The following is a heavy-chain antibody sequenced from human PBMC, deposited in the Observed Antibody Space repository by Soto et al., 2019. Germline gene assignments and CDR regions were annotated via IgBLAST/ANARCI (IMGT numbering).Heavy chain of an antibody. J-gene: IGHJ4*02. Sequence: GGSLRLSCAASGFTFTNYWLHWVRQGPGEGLVWVSRINSDGSITSYADSVKGRFTISRANAKNTVYLQMNSLRAEDTAVYYCARYSSYYFDYWGPGTMVTVSS. D-gene: IGHD6-6*01. V-gene: IGHV3-74*01. CDR2: INSDGSIT. CDR1: GFTFTNYW. CDR3: ARYSSYYFDY.